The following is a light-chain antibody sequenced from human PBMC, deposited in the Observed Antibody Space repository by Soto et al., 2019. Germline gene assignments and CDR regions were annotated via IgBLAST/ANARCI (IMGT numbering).Light chain of an antibody. CDR2: GAS. Sequence: EIVLTQSPGTLSLSPGERATLSCRASQTVRSTHLAWYQQKPGQAPRLLIYGASSRATGIPDRFSGSGSGTDFTLTISRLEPEDFAVYYCQQYGTSPPTFGQGTKLEIK. CDR1: QTVRSTH. J-gene: IGKJ2*01. V-gene: IGKV3-20*01. CDR3: QQYGTSPPT.